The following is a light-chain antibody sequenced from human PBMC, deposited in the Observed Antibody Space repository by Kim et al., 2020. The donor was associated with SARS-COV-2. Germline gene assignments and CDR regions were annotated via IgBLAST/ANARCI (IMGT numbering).Light chain of an antibody. V-gene: IGKV1-16*02. CDR2: GAS. CDR1: QGINNY. CDR3: QQYNDYPYT. Sequence: SASVGDRITMTCRASQGINNYLAWFQQRPGRAPKSLIYGASNLQSGVPSKFSGSGFGTDFTLTITNLQPEDFATYYCQQYNDYPYTFGQGTKLEI. J-gene: IGKJ2*01.